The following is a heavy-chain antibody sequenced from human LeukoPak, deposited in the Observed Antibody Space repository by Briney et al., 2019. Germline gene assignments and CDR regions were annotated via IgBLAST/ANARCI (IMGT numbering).Heavy chain of an antibody. J-gene: IGHJ4*02. D-gene: IGHD3-22*01. CDR2: IYTSGST. CDR3: ARDYYYDSSGYYVDY. Sequence: SETLSLTCTVSGGSISSYYWSWIRQPAGKGLEWIGRIYTSGSTNYNPSLKSRVTMSVDTSKNQFSLKLSSVTAADTAVYYCARDYYYDSSGYYVDYWGQGTLVTVSS. CDR1: GGSISSYY. V-gene: IGHV4-4*07.